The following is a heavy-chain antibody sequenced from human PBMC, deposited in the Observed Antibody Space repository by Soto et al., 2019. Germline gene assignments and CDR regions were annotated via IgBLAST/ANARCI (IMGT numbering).Heavy chain of an antibody. Sequence: SGPTLVNPTETLTLTCTVSGFSLSNARMGVSWIRQPPGKALEWLAHIFSNDEKSYSTSLKSRLTISKDTSKSQVVLTMTNMDPVDTATYYCARIVIVGATTNYYYYYGMDVWGQGTTVTVSS. V-gene: IGHV2-26*01. D-gene: IGHD1-26*01. CDR1: GFSLSNARMG. CDR3: ARIVIVGATTNYYYYYGMDV. J-gene: IGHJ6*02. CDR2: IFSNDEK.